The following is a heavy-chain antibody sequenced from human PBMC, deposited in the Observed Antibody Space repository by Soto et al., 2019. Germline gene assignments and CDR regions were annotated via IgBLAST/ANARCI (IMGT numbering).Heavy chain of an antibody. V-gene: IGHV4-39*01. Sequence: SETLSLTCNVSGGPISGDYYWTWIRQPPGKGLEWIGSAYYSGTTYFNPALKSRATISVATSKNQFSLRLTSVSAADTAIYYCTRRYNGNDNYFDPWGPGALVTVSS. CDR3: TRRYNGNDNYFDP. CDR2: AYYSGTT. D-gene: IGHD1-26*01. J-gene: IGHJ5*02. CDR1: GGPISGDYY.